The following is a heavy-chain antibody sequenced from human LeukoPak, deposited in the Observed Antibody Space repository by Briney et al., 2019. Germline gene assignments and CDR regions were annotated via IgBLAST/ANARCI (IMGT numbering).Heavy chain of an antibody. V-gene: IGHV3-73*01. D-gene: IGHD6-6*01. Sequence: GGSLRLSCAASGFTFSGSAMHWVRQASGKGLEWVGRIRSKANSYATAYAASVKGRFTISRDESKNTAYLQMNSLKTEDTAVYYCARGRRIAARPVYFDYWGQGTLVTVSS. J-gene: IGHJ4*02. CDR3: ARGRRIAARPVYFDY. CDR1: GFTFSGSA. CDR2: IRSKANSYAT.